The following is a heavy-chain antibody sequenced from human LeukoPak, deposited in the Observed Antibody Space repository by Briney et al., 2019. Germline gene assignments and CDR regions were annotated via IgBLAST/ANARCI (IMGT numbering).Heavy chain of an antibody. CDR1: GFTFSSYA. Sequence: GGSLRLSCAASGFTFSSYAMSWVRQAPGKGLEWVSAISGSGGSTYYADSVKGRFTISRDNSENTLYLQMNSLRAEDTAVYYCATLRGVGASFDYWGQGTLVTVSS. J-gene: IGHJ4*02. D-gene: IGHD1-26*01. V-gene: IGHV3-23*01. CDR2: ISGSGGST. CDR3: ATLRGVGASFDY.